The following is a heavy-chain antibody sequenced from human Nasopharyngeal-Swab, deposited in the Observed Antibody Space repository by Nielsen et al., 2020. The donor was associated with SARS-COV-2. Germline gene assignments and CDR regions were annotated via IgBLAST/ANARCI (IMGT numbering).Heavy chain of an antibody. V-gene: IGHV3-30-3*01. Sequence: GESLKISCAASGFTFSSYAMHWVRQAPGKGLEWVAVISYDGSNKYYADSVKGRFTISRDNSKNTLYLQMNGLRAEDTAVYYCARDRGIAVAGNYYYYGMDVWGQGTTVTVSS. J-gene: IGHJ6*02. CDR2: ISYDGSNK. D-gene: IGHD6-19*01. CDR1: GFTFSSYA. CDR3: ARDRGIAVAGNYYYYGMDV.